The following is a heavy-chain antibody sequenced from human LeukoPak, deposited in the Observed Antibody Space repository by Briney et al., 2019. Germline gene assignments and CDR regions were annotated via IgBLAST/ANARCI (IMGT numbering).Heavy chain of an antibody. CDR1: GFTFSSYA. V-gene: IGHV3-23*01. J-gene: IGHJ4*02. Sequence: GGSLRLSRAASGFTFSSYAMSWVRQAPGMGLEWVSSIGSSGDITYYADSVKGRFTISRDNSKNTLYLQMNSLRAEDTALYYCARDRGYSSYDYWGQGTLVTVSS. D-gene: IGHD6-19*01. CDR3: ARDRGYSSYDY. CDR2: IGSSGDIT.